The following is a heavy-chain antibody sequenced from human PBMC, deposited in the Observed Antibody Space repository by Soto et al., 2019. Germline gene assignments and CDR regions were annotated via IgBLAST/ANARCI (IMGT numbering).Heavy chain of an antibody. CDR1: GFTFGNYV. D-gene: IGHD4-17*01. Sequence: QMLESGGGLVQPGGSLRLSCAASGFTFGNYVVTWVRQAPGRGLELVSAISASGGGTFYADSVRCRFTISRDNYKNTLYLEMNSLRAEDTALYFCAKDPNGDYLGAFDCCGRGTMVIVSS. V-gene: IGHV3-23*01. CDR3: AKDPNGDYLGAFDC. J-gene: IGHJ3*01. CDR2: ISASGGGT.